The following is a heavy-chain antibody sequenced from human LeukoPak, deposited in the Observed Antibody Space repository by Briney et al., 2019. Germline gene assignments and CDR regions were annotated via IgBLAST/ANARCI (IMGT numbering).Heavy chain of an antibody. J-gene: IGHJ3*02. CDR1: GFTFSSYS. CDR2: ISSSSSYI. CDR3: AREGVQRHAINDAFDI. D-gene: IGHD1-1*01. Sequence: PGGPLRLSCAASGFTFSSYSMNWVRQAPGKGLEWVSSISSSSSYIYYADSVKGRFTISRDNAMNSLYLQMNSLRAEDTAVYYCAREGVQRHAINDAFDIWGQGTMVTVSS. V-gene: IGHV3-21*01.